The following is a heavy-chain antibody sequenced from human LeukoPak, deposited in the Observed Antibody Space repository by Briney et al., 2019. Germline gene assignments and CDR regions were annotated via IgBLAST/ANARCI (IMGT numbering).Heavy chain of an antibody. J-gene: IGHJ4*02. Sequence: GGSLRLSCAASGFNFSPYEMNWVRQAPGKGLEWVSGITGSGGTTYYADSVKGRATISRDNSKNTLYLQMNSLRAEDTAIYYCARDLRVISFDNWGQGTLVSVSS. CDR3: ARDLRVISFDN. V-gene: IGHV3-23*01. CDR2: ITGSGGTT. D-gene: IGHD2-21*01. CDR1: GFNFSPYE.